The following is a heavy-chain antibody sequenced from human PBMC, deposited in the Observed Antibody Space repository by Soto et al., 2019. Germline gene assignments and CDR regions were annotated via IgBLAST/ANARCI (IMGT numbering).Heavy chain of an antibody. CDR2: ISASSRTL. V-gene: IGHV3-48*01. Sequence: PGGSLRLSCGASGFTFSSYSMNWVRQAPWKGLEWISHISASSRTLFYADSVKGRFTISRDNAKNSLYLQMNSLRAEDTAVYYCARSYYDSSASYASYGMDDWSQGTRVTVCS. J-gene: IGHJ6*02. CDR1: GFTFSSYS. D-gene: IGHD3-22*01. CDR3: ARSYYDSSASYASYGMDD.